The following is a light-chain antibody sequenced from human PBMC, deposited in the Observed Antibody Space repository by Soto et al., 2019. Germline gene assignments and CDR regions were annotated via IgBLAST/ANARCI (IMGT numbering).Light chain of an antibody. J-gene: IGLJ3*02. V-gene: IGLV1-51*01. CDR2: DNN. CDR3: GTWDSSLSAGV. Sequence: QAVVTQPPSVSAAPGQKVTIPCSGSSSNIGSNYVSWYQQLPGTAPKLLICDNNKRPSGIPDRFSGSKSGTSATLGITGLQTGDEADYYCGTWDSSLSAGVFGGGTKLTVL. CDR1: SSNIGSNY.